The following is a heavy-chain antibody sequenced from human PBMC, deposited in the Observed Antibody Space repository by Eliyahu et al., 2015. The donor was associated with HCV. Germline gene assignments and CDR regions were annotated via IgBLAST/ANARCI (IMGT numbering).Heavy chain of an antibody. Sequence: QVQLQESGPGLVKPSETLSLTCAVSGDSINSYFWSWIRQPPGKGLEWIGYIYYSGSTNYNPSLKSRVTISVDTSKNHFSLKLTSVTAADTAVYYCARGGLVRGISNDAFDVWGQGTKVTVPS. CDR3: ARGGLVRGISNDAFDV. V-gene: IGHV4-59*01. CDR2: IYYSGST. D-gene: IGHD3-10*01. CDR1: GDSINSYF. J-gene: IGHJ3*01.